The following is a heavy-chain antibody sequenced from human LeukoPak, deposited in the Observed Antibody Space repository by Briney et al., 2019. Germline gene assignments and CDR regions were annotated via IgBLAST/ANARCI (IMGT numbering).Heavy chain of an antibody. D-gene: IGHD1-26*01. CDR1: GFTFSNYA. CDR2: ISDTIVNT. J-gene: IGHJ4*02. CDR3: AKRGTRGLYFFDY. Sequence: GGSLRLSCAASGFTFSNYAMSWVRQAPGKGLEWVSTISDTIVNTYYADSVKGRFTIPRDNSKNTLYLQMNSLRAEDTAVYYCAKRGTRGLYFFDYWAQGTLVTVSS. V-gene: IGHV3-23*01.